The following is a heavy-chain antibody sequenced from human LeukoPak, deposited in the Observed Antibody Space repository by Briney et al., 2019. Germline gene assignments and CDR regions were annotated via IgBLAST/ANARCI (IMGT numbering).Heavy chain of an antibody. CDR1: GYSISSGYY. Sequence: PSETLSLTCTVSGYSISSGYYWGWIRQPPGKGLEWIGSIYHSGSTNYNPSLKSRVTISVDTSKNQFSLKLSSVTAADTAVYYCARRRVLRYFDWFPHLDYWGQGTLVTVSS. V-gene: IGHV4-38-2*02. CDR2: IYHSGST. J-gene: IGHJ4*02. D-gene: IGHD3-9*01. CDR3: ARRRVLRYFDWFPHLDY.